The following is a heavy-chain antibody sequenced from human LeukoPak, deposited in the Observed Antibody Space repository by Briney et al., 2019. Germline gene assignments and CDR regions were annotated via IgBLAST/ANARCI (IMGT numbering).Heavy chain of an antibody. V-gene: IGHV4-34*01. Sequence: SETLSLTCAVYGGSFSGYYWSWIRQPPGKGLEWIGEINHSGSTNYNPSLKSRVTISVDTSKNQFSLKLSSVTAVDTAVYYCARGTPRAVPHLGAFDIWGQGTMVTVSS. J-gene: IGHJ3*02. D-gene: IGHD4-17*01. CDR1: GGSFSGYY. CDR2: INHSGST. CDR3: ARGTPRAVPHLGAFDI.